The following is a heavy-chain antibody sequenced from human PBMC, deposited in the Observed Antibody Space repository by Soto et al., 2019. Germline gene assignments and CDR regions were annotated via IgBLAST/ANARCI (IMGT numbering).Heavy chain of an antibody. D-gene: IGHD1-26*01. CDR1: GFIFSRYS. Sequence: PGGSLRLSCAVSGFIFSRYSVNWVRRAPGKGLEWVSSIGTSGSYIYDTDSVKGRFTISRDNTKDSLYLQMNSLRAEDTAIYYCARGSAFIGLDYWGQGTPVTVSS. V-gene: IGHV3-21*01. J-gene: IGHJ4*02. CDR3: ARGSAFIGLDY. CDR2: IGTSGSYI.